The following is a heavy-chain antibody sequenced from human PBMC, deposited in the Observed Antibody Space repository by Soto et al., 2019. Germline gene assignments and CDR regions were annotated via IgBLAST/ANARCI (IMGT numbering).Heavy chain of an antibody. CDR1: GGSFSGYY. Sequence: SETLSLTCAVYGGSFSGYYWSWIRQPPGKGLEWIGEINHSGSTNYNPSLKSRVTISVDTSKNQFSLKLSSVTAADTAVYYCARVATAYYDFWSGYYPFDYWGQGTLVTVSS. CDR3: ARVATAYYDFWSGYYPFDY. V-gene: IGHV4-34*01. D-gene: IGHD3-3*01. J-gene: IGHJ4*02. CDR2: INHSGST.